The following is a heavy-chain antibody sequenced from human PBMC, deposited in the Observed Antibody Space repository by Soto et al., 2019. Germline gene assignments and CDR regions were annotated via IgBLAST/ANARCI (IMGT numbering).Heavy chain of an antibody. CDR1: GYKFATYW. CDR2: IYPGDSET. V-gene: IGHV5-51*01. CDR3: ASGFTGWDGRFDP. Sequence: LGESLKISCKGSGYKFATYWIAWVRQMPGRGLEWMGIIYPGDSETIYSSSFRGHVTISADKSLNTAYLQWDSLTAPDSAIYYCASGFTGWDGRFDPWGQGTVVTVSS. D-gene: IGHD6-19*01. J-gene: IGHJ5*02.